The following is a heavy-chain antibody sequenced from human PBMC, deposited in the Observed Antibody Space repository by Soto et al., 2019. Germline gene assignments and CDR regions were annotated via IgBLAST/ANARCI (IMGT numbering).Heavy chain of an antibody. CDR3: ARDAPGVAPY. CDR1: GGSIIDGQTY. J-gene: IGHJ4*02. Sequence: QVQLQESGPGLMKPSQTLSLTCTVSGGSIIDGQTYLNWIRQHPERGLEWMGYINYRGTTNYSPALKSRILISIDTSKNQFSLRLTSVTAADTAVYYCARDAPGVAPYWGQGTLVTVSS. D-gene: IGHD2-15*01. V-gene: IGHV4-31*03. CDR2: INYRGTT.